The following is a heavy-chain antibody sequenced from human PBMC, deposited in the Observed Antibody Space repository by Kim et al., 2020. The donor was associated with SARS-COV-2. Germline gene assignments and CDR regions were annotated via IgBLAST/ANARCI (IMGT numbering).Heavy chain of an antibody. CDR3: ARQGPDGMDV. CDR2: ISYSGRT. Sequence: SETLSLTCSVSDGSISESSYYWGWVRQAPGRGLEWTGSISYSGRTYYNPSLNSRITMSMDTSENTFSLEVRFVTAADTAVYYCARQGPDGMDVWGQGTTVTVSS. J-gene: IGHJ6*02. CDR1: DGSISESSYY. V-gene: IGHV4-39*01.